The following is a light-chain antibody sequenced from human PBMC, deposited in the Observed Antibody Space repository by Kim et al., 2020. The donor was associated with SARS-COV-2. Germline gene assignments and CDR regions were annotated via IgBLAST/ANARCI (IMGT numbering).Light chain of an antibody. CDR3: QAWASSTWV. Sequence: SYELTQPPSVSVSPGQTASITCSGDKLGDKYACWYQQKPGQSPVLVIYQDSKRPSGIPERFSGSNSGNTATLTISGTQAMAEADYYCQAWASSTWVFGGG. J-gene: IGLJ3*02. CDR1: KLGDKY. CDR2: QDS. V-gene: IGLV3-1*01.